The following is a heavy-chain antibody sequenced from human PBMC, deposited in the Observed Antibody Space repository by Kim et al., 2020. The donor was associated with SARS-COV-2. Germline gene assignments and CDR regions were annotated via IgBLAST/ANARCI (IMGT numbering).Heavy chain of an antibody. Sequence: GGSLRLSCAASGFTFGDYYMHWVRQAPGKGLEWVAGIGWDGDSIYYADSVKGRFTISRDNAKNSLYLQINSLRAEDTALYYCAKRHCSRSNCYCYYDFWG. D-gene: IGHD2-2*01. CDR3: AKRHCSRSNCYCYYDF. V-gene: IGHV3-9*01. CDR2: IGWDGDSI. CDR1: GFTFGDYY. J-gene: IGHJ6*03.